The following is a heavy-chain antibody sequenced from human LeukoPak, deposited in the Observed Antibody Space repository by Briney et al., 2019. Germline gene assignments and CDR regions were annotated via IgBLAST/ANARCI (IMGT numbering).Heavy chain of an antibody. CDR2: IWYDGSNK. CDR1: GFTFSSYG. CDR3: AKDRRSYRGVIAAATYYFDY. D-gene: IGHD6-13*01. Sequence: GGSLRLSCAASGFTFSSYGMHWVRQAPGKGLEWVAVIWYDGSNKYYADSVKGRFTISRDNSKNTLYLQMNSLRAEDTAVYYCAKDRRSYRGVIAAATYYFDYWGQGTLVTVSS. V-gene: IGHV3-33*06. J-gene: IGHJ4*02.